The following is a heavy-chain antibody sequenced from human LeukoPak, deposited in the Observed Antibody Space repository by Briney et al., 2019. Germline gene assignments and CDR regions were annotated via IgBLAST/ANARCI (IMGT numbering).Heavy chain of an antibody. D-gene: IGHD3-16*01. V-gene: IGHV3-23*01. CDR2: ISGSGAIT. CDR1: GFKFSDYA. CDR3: AKTWTDEGGVYYGMDV. Sequence: GGSLTLSCAVSGFKFSDYARSWVRQSPGKGLEWVSSISGSGAITNLADSVRGRFTVSRDNSNSTLYLQMNSLRAEDTAVYYCAKTWTDEGGVYYGMDVWGQGTTVTVSS. J-gene: IGHJ6*02.